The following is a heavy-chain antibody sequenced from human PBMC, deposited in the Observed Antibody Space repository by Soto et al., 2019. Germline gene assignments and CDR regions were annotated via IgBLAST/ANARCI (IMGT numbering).Heavy chain of an antibody. D-gene: IGHD2-8*01. CDR2: IIPVLGVE. CDR1: GDTFSRST. V-gene: IGHV1-69*02. Sequence: QVQLVQSGAEVKNRGSSVKVSCKASGDTFSRSTISWVRQAPGQRLEWMGRIIPVLGVENHAQNFQGRVTLTADKSTSTAYLELSSLKSEDTAIYYCASSTAGVYVFHDWGQGTQVTVSS. J-gene: IGHJ4*02. CDR3: ASSTAGVYVFHD.